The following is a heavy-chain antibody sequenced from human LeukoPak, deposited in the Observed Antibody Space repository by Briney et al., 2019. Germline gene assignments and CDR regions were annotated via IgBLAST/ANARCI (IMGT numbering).Heavy chain of an antibody. CDR1: GGSISSSSYY. J-gene: IGHJ3*02. V-gene: IGHV4-39*01. CDR3: ARQIAVAGTSDAFDI. D-gene: IGHD6-19*01. CDR2: IYYSGST. Sequence: SETLSLTCTVSGGSISSSSYYWGWIRQPPGKGLEWIGSIYYSGSTYYNPSLKSRGTISVDTSKNQFSLKLSSVTAADTAVYYCARQIAVAGTSDAFDIWGQGTMVTVSS.